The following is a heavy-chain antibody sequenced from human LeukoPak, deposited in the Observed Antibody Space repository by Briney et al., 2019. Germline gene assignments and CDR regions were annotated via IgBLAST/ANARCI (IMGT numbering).Heavy chain of an antibody. CDR2: ISHTGGT. J-gene: IGHJ4*02. CDR3: ARPIRPQYSSGWGPLALAY. CDR1: GGSFNNFY. V-gene: IGHV4-59*12. Sequence: SETLSLTCTVSGGSFNNFYWSWIGQPPGKGLEWIGYISHTGGTTGNTNYNPSLKSRVTISVDTSKNQFSLKLSSVTAADTAVYYCARPIRPQYSSGWGPLALAYWGQGTLVTVSS. D-gene: IGHD6-19*01.